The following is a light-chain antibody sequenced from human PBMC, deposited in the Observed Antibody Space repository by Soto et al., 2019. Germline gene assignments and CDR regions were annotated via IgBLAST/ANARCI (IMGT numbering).Light chain of an antibody. Sequence: PGERATLSCRASQSVSSSYLSWCQQKPGQAPRLLIYGASTSATGIPARFSGSGSGTDFTLTISSLQAEDFAFYYCHQDYNLQDFGQGTKVEIK. J-gene: IGKJ1*01. V-gene: IGKV3D-7*01. CDR3: HQDYNLQD. CDR1: QSVSSSY. CDR2: GAS.